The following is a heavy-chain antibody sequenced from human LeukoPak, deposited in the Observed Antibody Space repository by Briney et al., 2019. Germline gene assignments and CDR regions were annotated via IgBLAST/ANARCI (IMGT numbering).Heavy chain of an antibody. CDR1: GFTFSNYA. Sequence: PGGSLRLSCAASGFTFSNYAMSWVRQAPGKGPEWVSAMSGSGGDTYYADSVKGRFTVSRDSSKNTLYLQMTSLKAEDTAVYYCAKDREPSRGSFSFFDSWGQGTLVTVSS. V-gene: IGHV3-23*01. J-gene: IGHJ4*02. CDR3: AKDREPSRGSFSFFDS. D-gene: IGHD1-26*01. CDR2: MSGSGGDT.